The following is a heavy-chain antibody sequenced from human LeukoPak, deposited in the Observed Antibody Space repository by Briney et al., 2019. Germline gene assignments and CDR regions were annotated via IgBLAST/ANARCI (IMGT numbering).Heavy chain of an antibody. CDR3: ARGPNSNWSGLDF. CDR1: GFTVNSNY. V-gene: IGHV3-53*01. Sequence: GGSLRLSCAASGFTVNSNYWSWVRQAPGKGLEWVSVIYSGGTTYYADSVKGRFTVSRDNAKNTLYLQVNNLRAEDTAVYYCARGPNSNWSGLDFWGQGTLLTVSS. CDR2: IYSGGTT. D-gene: IGHD6-6*01. J-gene: IGHJ4*02.